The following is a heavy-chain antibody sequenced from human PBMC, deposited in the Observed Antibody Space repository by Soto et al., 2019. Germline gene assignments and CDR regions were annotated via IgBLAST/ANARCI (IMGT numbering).Heavy chain of an antibody. V-gene: IGHV3-48*01. Sequence: GGSLRLSCAASGFTFSSYGMHWVRQAPGKGLEWVSYISSSSSTIYYADSVKGRFTISRDNAKNSLYLQMNSLRAEDTAVYYCASLHCSSTSCYADDFDYWGQGTLVTVSS. D-gene: IGHD2-2*01. CDR1: GFTFSSYG. J-gene: IGHJ4*02. CDR3: ASLHCSSTSCYADDFDY. CDR2: ISSSSSTI.